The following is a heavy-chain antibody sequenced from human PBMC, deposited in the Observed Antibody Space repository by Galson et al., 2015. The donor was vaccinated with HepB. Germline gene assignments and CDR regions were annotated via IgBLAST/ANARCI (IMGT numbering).Heavy chain of an antibody. Sequence: SVKVSCKASGGTFSSYEISWVRQAPGQGLEWMGGIIPIFGTANYAQKFQGRVTITADESTSTAYMELSSLRSEDTAVYYCARGYSGSYYASFDYWGQGTLVTVSS. J-gene: IGHJ4*02. V-gene: IGHV1-69*13. D-gene: IGHD1-26*01. CDR1: GGTFSSYE. CDR2: IIPIFGTA. CDR3: ARGYSGSYYASFDY.